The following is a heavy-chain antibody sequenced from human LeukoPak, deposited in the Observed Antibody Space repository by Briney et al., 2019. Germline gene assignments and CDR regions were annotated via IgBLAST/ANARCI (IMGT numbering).Heavy chain of an antibody. CDR3: ARRFTTNHDY. V-gene: IGHV4-59*08. CDR1: GGSISSYY. J-gene: IGHJ4*02. CDR2: IFSTGST. Sequence: PSEPLSLTCTISGGSISSYYWSWIRPPPGKGLEWIGYIFSTGSTNYNPSLESRVTISIDPSKSQFSLSLSSVTAADTAIYYCARRFTTNHDYWGQGILVTVSS. D-gene: IGHD1-1*01.